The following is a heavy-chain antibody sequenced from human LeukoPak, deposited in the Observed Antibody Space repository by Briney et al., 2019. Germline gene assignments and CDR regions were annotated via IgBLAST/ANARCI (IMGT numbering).Heavy chain of an antibody. CDR1: GFTFSSYW. CDR3: ARVVTETTVTTYYYYYMDV. CDR2: IKQDGSEK. J-gene: IGHJ6*03. D-gene: IGHD4-17*01. V-gene: IGHV3-7*01. Sequence: PGGSLRLSCAASGFTFSSYWMSWVRQAPGKGLEWVANIKQDGSEKYYVDSVKGRFTISRDNAKNSLYLQMNSLRAEDTAVYYCARVVTETTVTTYYYYYMDVWGKGTTVTISS.